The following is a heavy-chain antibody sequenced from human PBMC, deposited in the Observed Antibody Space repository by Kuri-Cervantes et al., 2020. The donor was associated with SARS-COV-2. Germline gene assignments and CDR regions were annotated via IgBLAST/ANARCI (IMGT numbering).Heavy chain of an antibody. Sequence: GESLKISCAASGFTFSSYGMHWVSQAPGKGLEWVAVISYDGSNKYYADSVKGRFTISRDNSKNMLYLQMNSLRAEDTAVYYCAILEMATIRDAFDIWGQGKMVTVSS. V-gene: IGHV3-30*03. D-gene: IGHD5-24*01. CDR3: AILEMATIRDAFDI. CDR1: GFTFSSYG. J-gene: IGHJ3*02. CDR2: ISYDGSNK.